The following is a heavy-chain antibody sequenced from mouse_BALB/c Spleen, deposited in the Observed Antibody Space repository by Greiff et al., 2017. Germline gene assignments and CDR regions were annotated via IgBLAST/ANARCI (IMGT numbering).Heavy chain of an antibody. CDR1: GYSFTSYW. V-gene: IGHV1S127*01. Sequence: VQLQQSGPQLVRPGASVKISCKASGYSFTSYWMHWVKQRPGQGLEWIGMIDPSDSETRLNQKFKDKATLTVDKSSSTAYMQLSSPTSEDSAVYYCARQNYYGSSWFAYWGQGTLVTVSA. J-gene: IGHJ3*01. D-gene: IGHD1-1*01. CDR2: IDPSDSET. CDR3: ARQNYYGSSWFAY.